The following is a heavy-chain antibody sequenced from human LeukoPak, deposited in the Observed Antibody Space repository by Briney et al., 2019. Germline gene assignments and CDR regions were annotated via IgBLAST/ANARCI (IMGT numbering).Heavy chain of an antibody. J-gene: IGHJ4*02. CDR3: ARGGGTYHVDY. Sequence: GASVKVSRKASGYTFSAYYMHWVRQAPGEGLEWMGWINPNCGGTKYAQKFQGRVTMTRDTSISTVYMELSSLRSDDTAVYYCARGGGTYHVDYWGQGTLVTVSS. D-gene: IGHD2-21*01. CDR1: GYTFSAYY. CDR2: INPNCGGT. V-gene: IGHV1-2*02.